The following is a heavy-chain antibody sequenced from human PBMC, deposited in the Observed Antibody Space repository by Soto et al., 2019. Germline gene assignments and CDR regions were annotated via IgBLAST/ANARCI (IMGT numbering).Heavy chain of an antibody. J-gene: IGHJ6*02. Sequence: GGSLRLSCAASGFPFSNAWMSWVRQAPGMGLEWVGRIKSKTDGGTTDYAAPVKGRFTISRDDSKNTLYLQMNSLKTEDTAVYYCTTDDIEQQQYYYYYGMDVWGQGTTVTVSS. D-gene: IGHD1-1*01. CDR1: GFPFSNAW. CDR2: IKSKTDGGTT. V-gene: IGHV3-15*01. CDR3: TTDDIEQQQYYYYYGMDV.